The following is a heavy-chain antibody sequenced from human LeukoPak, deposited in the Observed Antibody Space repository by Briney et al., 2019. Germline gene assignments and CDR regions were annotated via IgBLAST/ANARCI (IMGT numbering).Heavy chain of an antibody. Sequence: SETLSLTCTVSDASISSSSYKWGWIRQPPGTGLEWIGSIYYSGSTYYNPSLKSRITISVDTSKNEFSLILSSVTAADTAVYYCASGNYDILAGYYIPGFDYWGQGTLVTVSS. CDR2: IYYSGST. V-gene: IGHV4-39*01. CDR1: DASISSSSYK. CDR3: ASGNYDILAGYYIPGFDY. D-gene: IGHD3-9*01. J-gene: IGHJ4*02.